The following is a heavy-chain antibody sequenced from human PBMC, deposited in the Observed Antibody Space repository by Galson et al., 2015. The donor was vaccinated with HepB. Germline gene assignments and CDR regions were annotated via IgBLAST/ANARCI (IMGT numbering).Heavy chain of an antibody. Sequence: CAISGDSVSANSAAWNWIRQSPSRGFEWLGRTYYRSKWYYDYAETLKGRININPDTSRNQFSLQLNSVTPEDTAVYYCAYGFDVWGPGTTVTVSS. CDR2: TYYRSKWYY. V-gene: IGHV6-1*01. CDR3: AYGFDV. CDR1: GDSVSANSAA. J-gene: IGHJ6*02.